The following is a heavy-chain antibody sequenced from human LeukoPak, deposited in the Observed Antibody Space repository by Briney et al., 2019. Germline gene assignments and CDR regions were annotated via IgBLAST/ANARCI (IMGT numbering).Heavy chain of an antibody. Sequence: QSGGSLRLSCAASGFTFSSYGMHWVRQAPGKGLEWVAVIWYDGSNKYYADSVKGRFTISRDNSKNTLYLQMNSLRAEDTAVYYGAKDALAYCGGDCYWGFDYWGQGTLVTVSS. CDR1: GFTFSSYG. D-gene: IGHD2-21*02. CDR3: AKDALAYCGGDCYWGFDY. J-gene: IGHJ4*02. CDR2: IWYDGSNK. V-gene: IGHV3-33*06.